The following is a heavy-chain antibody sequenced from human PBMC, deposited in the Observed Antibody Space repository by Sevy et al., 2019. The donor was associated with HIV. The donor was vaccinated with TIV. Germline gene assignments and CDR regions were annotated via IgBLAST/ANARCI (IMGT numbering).Heavy chain of an antibody. Sequence: SETLSLTCTVSGGSISSYYWSWIRQPPGKGLEWIGYIYYSGSTNYNPSLKSRVTISVDTSKNQFSLKLSSVTAADTAVYYCASIVVVPAATGAFDIWGQGTMVTVSS. CDR2: IYYSGST. D-gene: IGHD2-2*01. V-gene: IGHV4-59*01. CDR1: GGSISSYY. J-gene: IGHJ3*02. CDR3: ASIVVVPAATGAFDI.